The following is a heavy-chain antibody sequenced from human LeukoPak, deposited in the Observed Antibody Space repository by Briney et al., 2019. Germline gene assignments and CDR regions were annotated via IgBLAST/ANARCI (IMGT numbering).Heavy chain of an antibody. V-gene: IGHV4-61*01. Sequence: PSETLSLTCTVSGGSVSSGSYYWSWIRQPPGKGLEWIGYIYYSGSTNYNPSLKSRVTISVDTSKNQFSLKLSSVTAADTAVYHCARDTGGSPFDSWGQGTLVTVSS. CDR1: GGSVSSGSYY. CDR2: IYYSGST. CDR3: ARDTGGSPFDS. J-gene: IGHJ4*02. D-gene: IGHD3-10*01.